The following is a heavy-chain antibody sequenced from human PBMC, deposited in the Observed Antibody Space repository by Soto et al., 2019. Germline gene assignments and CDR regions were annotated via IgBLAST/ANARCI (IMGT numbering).Heavy chain of an antibody. Sequence: PGGSLRLSCAASGFTFSSYSMNWVRQAPGKGLEWVSSISSSSYIYYADSVKGRCTISRDNAKNSLYLQMNSLRAEDTAVYYCARDYYDSSGPGGDDYWGQGTLVTVSS. CDR3: ARDYYDSSGPGGDDY. CDR1: GFTFSSYS. D-gene: IGHD3-22*01. CDR2: ISSSSYI. V-gene: IGHV3-21*01. J-gene: IGHJ4*02.